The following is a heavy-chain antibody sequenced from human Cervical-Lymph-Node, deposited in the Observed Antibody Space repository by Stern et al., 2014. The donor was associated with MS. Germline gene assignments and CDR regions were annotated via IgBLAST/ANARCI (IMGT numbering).Heavy chain of an antibody. V-gene: IGHV1-69*06. D-gene: IGHD1-26*01. CDR3: ARGGGLVGYFDY. Sequence: QEQLVQSGAEVKKPGSSVKVSCKASGDTFSSYAINWVRQVPGQGLEWMGGITPVFGTTNYAQKCQGRVTITADKSTNTAYKELMTVRSEDTAVYYGARGGGLVGYFDYWGQGTLVSVSS. J-gene: IGHJ4*02. CDR2: ITPVFGTT. CDR1: GDTFSSYA.